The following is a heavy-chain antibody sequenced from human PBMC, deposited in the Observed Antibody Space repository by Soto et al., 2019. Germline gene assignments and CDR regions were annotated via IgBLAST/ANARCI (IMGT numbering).Heavy chain of an antibody. V-gene: IGHV3-23*01. Sequence: QPGGSLRLSCAASGFTFSSYAMSWVRQAPGKGLEWVSAISGSGGSTYYADSVKGRFTISRDNSKNTLYLQMNSLRAEDTAVYYCAKDPDPFGVVITYFDYWGQGTLVTVSS. CDR3: AKDPDPFGVVITYFDY. D-gene: IGHD3-3*01. J-gene: IGHJ4*02. CDR2: ISGSGGST. CDR1: GFTFSSYA.